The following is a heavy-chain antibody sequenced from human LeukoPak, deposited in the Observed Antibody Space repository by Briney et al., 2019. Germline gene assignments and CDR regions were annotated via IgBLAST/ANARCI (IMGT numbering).Heavy chain of an antibody. J-gene: IGHJ4*02. D-gene: IGHD5-18*01. Sequence: SETLSLTYTVSGGSISSSSYYWGWIRQPPGKGLEWIGSIYYSGSTYYNPSLKSRVTISVDTSKNQFSLKLSSVTAADTAVYYCARQVGYSYFDYWGQGTLVTVSS. V-gene: IGHV4-39*01. CDR3: ARQVGYSYFDY. CDR2: IYYSGST. CDR1: GGSISSSSYY.